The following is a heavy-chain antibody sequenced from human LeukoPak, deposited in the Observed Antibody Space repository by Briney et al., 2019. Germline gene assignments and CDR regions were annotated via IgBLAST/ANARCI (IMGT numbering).Heavy chain of an antibody. CDR3: ARGLSISGATTMVDY. Sequence: GASVKVSCKASGYTFTSYYMHWVRQAPGQGLEWMGIINPSGGSTSYAQKFQGRVTMTRDMSTSTVYMELSSLRSEDTAVYYCARGLSISGATTMVDYWGQGTLVTVSS. D-gene: IGHD1-26*01. V-gene: IGHV1-46*01. CDR1: GYTFTSYY. CDR2: INPSGGST. J-gene: IGHJ4*02.